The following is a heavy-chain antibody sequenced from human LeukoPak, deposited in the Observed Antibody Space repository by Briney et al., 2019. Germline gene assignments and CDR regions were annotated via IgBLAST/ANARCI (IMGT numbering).Heavy chain of an antibody. J-gene: IGHJ5*02. CDR3: ARAGGRSWFDP. CDR2: INPNSGGT. CDR1: GGTFSIYA. Sequence: ASVKVSCKASGGTFSIYAISWVRQAPGQGLEWMGWINPNSGGTNYAQKFQGRVTMTTDTSMSTAYMELSRLTSDDTAVYYCARAGGRSWFDPWGQGTLVTVSS. V-gene: IGHV1-2*02.